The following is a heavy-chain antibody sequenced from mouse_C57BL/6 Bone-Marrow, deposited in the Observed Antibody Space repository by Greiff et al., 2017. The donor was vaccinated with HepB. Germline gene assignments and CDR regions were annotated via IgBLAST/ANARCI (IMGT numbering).Heavy chain of an antibody. CDR2: IDPETGGT. V-gene: IGHV1-15*01. CDR1: GYTFTDYE. J-gene: IGHJ4*01. D-gene: IGHD2-3*01. Sequence: VQVVESGAELVRPGASVTLSCKASGYTFTDYEMHWVKQTPVHGLEWIGAIDPETGGTAYNQKFKGKAILTADKSSSTAYMELRSLTSEDSAVYYCTRQGLLPLYYYAMDYWGQGTSVTVSS. CDR3: TRQGLLPLYYYAMDY.